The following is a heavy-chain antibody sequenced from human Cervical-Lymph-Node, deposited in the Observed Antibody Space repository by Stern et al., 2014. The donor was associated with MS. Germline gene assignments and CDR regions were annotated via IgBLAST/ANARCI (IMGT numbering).Heavy chain of an antibody. CDR3: ASRGDSGHLDY. Sequence: VQLVESGGGLDKPGGSLRLSCAASGFTLSDHWIRQAPGKGLEWLSYISSRGSTIYYADSVKVRFTISRDNAQKSVYLQMNSLRADDTAVYYCASRGDSGHLDYWGQGTLVTVSS. CDR1: GFTLSDH. CDR2: ISSRGSTI. D-gene: IGHD5-12*01. V-gene: IGHV3-11*01. J-gene: IGHJ4*02.